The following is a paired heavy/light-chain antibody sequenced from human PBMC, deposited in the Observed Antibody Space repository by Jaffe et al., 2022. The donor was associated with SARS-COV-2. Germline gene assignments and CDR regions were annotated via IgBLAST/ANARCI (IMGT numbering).Heavy chain of an antibody. V-gene: IGHV2-26*01. D-gene: IGHD2-21*01. CDR3: ARIGGNSISDFDY. CDR2: IFSDDEK. CDR1: GFSLSNARMS. J-gene: IGHJ4*02. Sequence: QVTLKESGPVLVKPTETLTLTCTVSGFSLSNARMSVSWIRQPPGKALEWLAHIFSDDEKSYSPSLKSRLTISKDTSKSQVVLTMTNMDPVDTATYYCARIGGNSISDFDYWGQGTLVTVSS.
Light chain of an antibody. CDR2: GKN. Sequence: SSELTQDPAVSVALGQTVRITCQGDILRSFYATWYLQKPGQAPELVIYGKNNRPSGIPDRFSGSRSGNTASLTITGAQAEDAADYYCNSVDSSGSHWVFGGGTKLTVL. CDR1: ILRSFY. J-gene: IGLJ3*02. CDR3: NSVDSSGSHWV. V-gene: IGLV3-19*01.